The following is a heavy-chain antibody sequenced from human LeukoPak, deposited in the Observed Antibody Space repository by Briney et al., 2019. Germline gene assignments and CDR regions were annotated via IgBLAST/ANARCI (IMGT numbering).Heavy chain of an antibody. CDR1: GYSFTSYW. J-gene: IGHJ3*02. Sequence: GESLEISCKGSGYSFTSYWIGWVRQMPGKGLEWMGIIYPGDSDTRYSPSFQGQDTISADKSISTAYLQWSSLKASDTAMYYCARLRYSSSWYRSDAFDIWGQGTMVTVSS. D-gene: IGHD6-13*01. CDR2: IYPGDSDT. V-gene: IGHV5-51*01. CDR3: ARLRYSSSWYRSDAFDI.